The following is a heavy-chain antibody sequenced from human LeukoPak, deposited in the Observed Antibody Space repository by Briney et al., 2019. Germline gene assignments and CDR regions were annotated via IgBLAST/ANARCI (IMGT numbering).Heavy chain of an antibody. V-gene: IGHV4-59*01. CDR3: ARSDYQLLDYYYGMDV. D-gene: IGHD2-2*01. CDR1: GGSISSYY. Sequence: SETLSLTCTVSGGSISSYYWSWIRQPPGKGLEWIGYIYYSGSTNYNPSLKSRVTISVDTSKNQSSLKLSSVTAADTAVYYCARSDYQLLDYYYGMDVWGQGTTVTVSS. CDR2: IYYSGST. J-gene: IGHJ6*02.